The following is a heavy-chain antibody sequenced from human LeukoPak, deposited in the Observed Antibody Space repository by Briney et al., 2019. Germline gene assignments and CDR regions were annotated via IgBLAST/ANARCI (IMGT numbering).Heavy chain of an antibody. J-gene: IGHJ4*02. V-gene: IGHV3-30*02. D-gene: IGHD4-17*01. CDR2: IPSDGSDN. CDR1: VFTFSTYG. CDR3: AKGLGDYDDFRLGY. Sequence: GGSLRLSCAASVFTFSTYGFHWVRQAPGKGLEWVAFIPSDGSDNYYANSVKGRFTISRDNSKNTLYLQMNSLRSEDTAVYYGAKGLGDYDDFRLGYWGQGTLVTVSS.